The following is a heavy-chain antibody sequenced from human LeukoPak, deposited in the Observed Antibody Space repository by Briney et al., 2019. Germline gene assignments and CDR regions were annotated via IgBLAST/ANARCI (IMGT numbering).Heavy chain of an antibody. CDR3: ARDSPFGGYGYAFDI. J-gene: IGHJ3*02. V-gene: IGHV3-53*01. Sequence: PGGSLRLSCAASGFTFSSNYMSWVRQAPGKGLEWVSVIYSGGSTYYADSVKGRFTISRDNSKNTLYLQMNSLRAEDTAVYYCARDSPFGGYGYAFDIWGQGTMVTVSS. CDR1: GFTFSSNY. CDR2: IYSGGST. D-gene: IGHD5-12*01.